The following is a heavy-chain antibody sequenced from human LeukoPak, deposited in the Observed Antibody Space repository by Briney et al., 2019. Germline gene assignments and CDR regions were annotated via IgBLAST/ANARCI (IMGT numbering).Heavy chain of an antibody. CDR1: GFTFSSYG. D-gene: IGHD2-15*01. CDR2: ISGSGGST. Sequence: PGGTLRLSCAASGFTFSSYGMSWVRQAPGKGLERVSAISGSGGSTYYADSVKGRFTISRDNSKNTLYLQMNSLRAEDTAVYYCAKARGKYCSGGSCYDLSEYYFDYWGQGTLVTVSS. CDR3: AKARGKYCSGGSCYDLSEYYFDY. V-gene: IGHV3-23*01. J-gene: IGHJ4*02.